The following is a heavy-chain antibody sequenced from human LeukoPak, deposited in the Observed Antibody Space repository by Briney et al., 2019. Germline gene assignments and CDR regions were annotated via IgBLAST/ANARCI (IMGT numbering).Heavy chain of an antibody. V-gene: IGHV3-23*01. D-gene: IGHD2-15*01. J-gene: IGHJ5*02. CDR2: IFPSGGEI. CDR1: GFTFSTFA. CDR3: ARDGRGDYCSGGSCLMFDP. Sequence: QSGGSLRLSCAASGFTFSTFAMIWVRQPPGKGLEWVSSIFPSGGEIHYADSVRGRLTISRDNSKSTLSLQMNSLRVEDTAVYYCARDGRGDYCSGGSCLMFDPWGQGTLVTVSS.